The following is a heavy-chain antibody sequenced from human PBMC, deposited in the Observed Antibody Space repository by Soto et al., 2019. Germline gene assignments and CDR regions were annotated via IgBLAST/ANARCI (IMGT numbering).Heavy chain of an antibody. D-gene: IGHD3-9*01. CDR3: ARAYDILTGYYISDYYYYYYMDV. Sequence: PSETLSLTCTVSGGSISSYYWSWIRQPPGKGLEWIGYIYYSGSTNYNPSLKSRVTISVDTSKNQFSLKLSSVTAADTAVYYCARAYDILTGYYISDYYYYYYMDVWGKGNTVTVSS. CDR1: GGSISSYY. J-gene: IGHJ6*03. CDR2: IYYSGST. V-gene: IGHV4-59*01.